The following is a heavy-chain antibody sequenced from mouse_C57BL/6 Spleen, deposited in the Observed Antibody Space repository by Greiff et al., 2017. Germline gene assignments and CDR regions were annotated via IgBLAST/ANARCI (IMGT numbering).Heavy chain of an antibody. CDR1: GYTFTNYW. CDR3: ARAIYYGYDGYAMDY. CDR2: IYPGGGYT. V-gene: IGHV1-63*01. J-gene: IGHJ4*01. D-gene: IGHD2-2*01. Sequence: QVQLKESGAELVRPGTSVKMSCKASGYTFTNYWIGWAKQRPGHGLEWIGDIYPGGGYTNYNEKFKGKATLTADKSSSTAYMQFSSLTSEDSAIYYCARAIYYGYDGYAMDYWGQGTSVTVSS.